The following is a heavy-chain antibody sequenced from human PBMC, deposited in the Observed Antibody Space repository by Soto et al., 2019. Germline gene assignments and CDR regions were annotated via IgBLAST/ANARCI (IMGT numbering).Heavy chain of an antibody. D-gene: IGHD3-3*01. CDR2: IYYSGST. Sequence: SETLSLTCTVSGGSISSSSYYWGWIRQPPGKGLEWIGSIYYSGSTYYNPSLKSRVTISVDTSKNQFSLKLSSVTAADTAVYYCARQVGLRFLEWLSVDALDIWGQGTMVTVSS. V-gene: IGHV4-39*01. J-gene: IGHJ3*02. CDR3: ARQVGLRFLEWLSVDALDI. CDR1: GGSISSSSYY.